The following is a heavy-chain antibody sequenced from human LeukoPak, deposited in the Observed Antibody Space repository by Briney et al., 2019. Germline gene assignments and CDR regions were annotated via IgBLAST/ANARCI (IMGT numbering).Heavy chain of an antibody. CDR3: ARVGDHYHWYLDF. Sequence: GGSLSLSCAASGFSVSTNYMNWIRQAPGKGLEWVSILYSGSSTYYADSVEGRFIVSRDSSKNTLSLQMNDLRAEDTAVYYCARVGDHYHWYLDFWGRGTLVTVSS. CDR2: LYSGSST. J-gene: IGHJ2*01. CDR1: GFSVSTNY. D-gene: IGHD3-10*01. V-gene: IGHV3-53*01.